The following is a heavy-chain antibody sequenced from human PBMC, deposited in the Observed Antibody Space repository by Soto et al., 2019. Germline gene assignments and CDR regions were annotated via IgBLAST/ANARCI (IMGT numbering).Heavy chain of an antibody. CDR3: AKDRVISVATDYYYYMDV. J-gene: IGHJ6*03. CDR1: GFTFDDYA. CDR2: ISWNSGSI. V-gene: IGHV3-9*01. D-gene: IGHD5-12*01. Sequence: GGSLRLSCAASGFTFDDYAMHWVRQAPGKGLEWVSGISWNSGSIGYADSVKGRFTISRDNAKNSLYLQMNSLRAEDTALYYCAKDRVISVATDYYYYMDVWGKGTTVTVSS.